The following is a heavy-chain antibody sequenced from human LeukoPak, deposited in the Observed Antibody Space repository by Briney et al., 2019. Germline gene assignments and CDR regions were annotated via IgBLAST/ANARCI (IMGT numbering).Heavy chain of an antibody. J-gene: IGHJ4*02. CDR3: VSFYETY. V-gene: IGHV3-48*01. D-gene: IGHD2/OR15-2a*01. Sequence: GGSLRLSCAGSGFTFSSDSMNWVRQTPGRGLEWLSYISDNGRSIYYADSVRGRFTISRDNAKNSLYLQMNSLRAEDTAVYYCVSFYETYWGRGTLVTVSS. CDR2: ISDNGRSI. CDR1: GFTFSSDS.